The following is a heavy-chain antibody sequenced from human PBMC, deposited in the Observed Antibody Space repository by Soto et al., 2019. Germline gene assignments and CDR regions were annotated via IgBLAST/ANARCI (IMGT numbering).Heavy chain of an antibody. V-gene: IGHV6-1*01. J-gene: IGHJ4*02. CDR2: TYYRSKWYN. Sequence: QCRSHTGAVSGESVARNRASWNWIRTSPSRGLEWLGRTYYRSKWYNDYAVSVKSRITINPDTSKNQFSLQLNSVTPEDTAVYYCARGRRGKYYFDYWGQGTLVNVSS. D-gene: IGHD3-10*01. CDR1: GESVARNRAS. CDR3: ARGRRGKYYFDY.